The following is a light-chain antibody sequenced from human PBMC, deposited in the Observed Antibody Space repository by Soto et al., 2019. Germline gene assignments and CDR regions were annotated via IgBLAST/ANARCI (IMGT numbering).Light chain of an antibody. CDR2: YTS. J-gene: IGKJ1*01. Sequence: EIVLTQSPANLSSSPGDTATLSCRASQYVGTRLAWYQHKPGQAPRLLIYYTSNRATGIPARFSGSGSGTDFTLTINSLAPEDFAIYYCHQRQSWPRTFGQGTKV. CDR1: QYVGTR. CDR3: HQRQSWPRT. V-gene: IGKV3-11*01.